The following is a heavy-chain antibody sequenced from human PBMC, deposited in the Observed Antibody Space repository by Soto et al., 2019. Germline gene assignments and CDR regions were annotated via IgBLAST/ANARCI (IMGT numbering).Heavy chain of an antibody. Sequence: ASVKVSCKASGYTFTGYYMHWVRQAPGQGLEWMGWINPNSGGTNYAQKFQGRVTITADESTSTAYMELSSLRSEDTAVYYCARDKDRQQLGGNYYYILDVWGQGTTVTVSS. CDR1: GYTFTGYY. CDR3: ARDKDRQQLGGNYYYILDV. J-gene: IGHJ6*01. D-gene: IGHD3-3*02. CDR2: INPNSGGT. V-gene: IGHV1-2*02.